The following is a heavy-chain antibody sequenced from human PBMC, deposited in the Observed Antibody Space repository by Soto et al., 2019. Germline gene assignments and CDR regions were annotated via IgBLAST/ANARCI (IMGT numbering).Heavy chain of an antibody. V-gene: IGHV3-21*01. CDR3: ARLKGGDILTGYYPPDY. CDR2: ISSSSSYI. J-gene: IGHJ4*02. D-gene: IGHD3-9*01. CDR1: GFTFSSYS. Sequence: GGSLRLSCAASGFTFSSYSMNWVRQAPGKGLEWVSSISSSSSYIYYADSVKGRFTISRDNAKNSLYLQMNSLRAEDTAVYYCARLKGGDILTGYYPPDYWGQGTLVTVSS.